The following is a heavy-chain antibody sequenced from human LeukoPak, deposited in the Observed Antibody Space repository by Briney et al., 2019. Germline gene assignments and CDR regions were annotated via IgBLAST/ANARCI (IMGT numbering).Heavy chain of an antibody. CDR2: IFTSGST. Sequence: SETLSLTCSVSGVSVTSHYWNWIRQPAGKGLEWIGRIFTSGSTNYNPPLKSRVSISVDKSRNQLSLKLDSVTAADTAVYFCARDDGFTRSWYYFDYWGPGTLAIVSS. CDR3: ARDDGFTRSWYYFDY. V-gene: IGHV4-4*07. CDR1: GVSVTSHY. J-gene: IGHJ4*02. D-gene: IGHD2-2*01.